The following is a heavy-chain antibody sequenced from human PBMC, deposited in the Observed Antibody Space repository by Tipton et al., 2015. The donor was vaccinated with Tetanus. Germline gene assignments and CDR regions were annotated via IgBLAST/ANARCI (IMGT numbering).Heavy chain of an antibody. Sequence: TLSLTCTVSGGSISSYYWSWIRQPPGKGLEWIGYISYRWSTNYNLSLKRQVTISVDTFRNQFSLRLRSVTAADPAVYYCARDVEAAGYDYWGQGTLVTVSS. CDR1: GGSISSYY. V-gene: IGHV4-59*01. J-gene: IGHJ4*02. CDR3: ARDVEAAGYDY. CDR2: ISYRWST. D-gene: IGHD6-13*01.